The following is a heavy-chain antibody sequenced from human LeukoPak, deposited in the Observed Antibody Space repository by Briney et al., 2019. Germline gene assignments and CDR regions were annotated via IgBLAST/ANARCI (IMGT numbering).Heavy chain of an antibody. Sequence: SETLSLTCTASGGSISSYYWSWIRQPPGKGLEWIGYIYYSGSTNYNPYLKSRFIISVDTSKNQFSLKLSSVTAADTAVYYCARELGDILTGLNWFDPWGQGTLVTVSS. D-gene: IGHD3-9*01. CDR3: ARELGDILTGLNWFDP. V-gene: IGHV4-59*01. J-gene: IGHJ5*02. CDR2: IYYSGST. CDR1: GGSISSYY.